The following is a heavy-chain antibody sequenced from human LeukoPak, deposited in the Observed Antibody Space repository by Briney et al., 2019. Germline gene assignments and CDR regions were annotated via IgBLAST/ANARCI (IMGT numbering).Heavy chain of an antibody. J-gene: IGHJ6*02. D-gene: IGHD1-1*01. CDR1: GGSISSYY. CDR3: ARESAGIGMDD. CDR2: IYYSGST. V-gene: IGHV4-59*01. Sequence: SETLSLTCTVSGGSISSYYWSWIRQPPGKGLEWIGYIYYSGSTNYNPSLKSRVTISVDTSKNQFSLKLSSVTAADTAVYYCARESAGIGMDDWGQGTTVTVSS.